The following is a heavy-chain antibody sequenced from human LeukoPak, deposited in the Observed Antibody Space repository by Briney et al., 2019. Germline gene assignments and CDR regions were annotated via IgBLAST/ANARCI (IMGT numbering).Heavy chain of an antibody. V-gene: IGHV4-34*01. J-gene: IGHJ6*02. Sequence: YPSETLSLTCAVYGGSFSGYYWSWIRQPPGKGLEWIGEINHSGSTNYNPSHKSRVTISVDTSKNQFSLKLSSVTAADTAVYYCARNRRIDYYGMDVWGQGTTVTVSS. D-gene: IGHD1-14*01. CDR1: GGSFSGYY. CDR2: INHSGST. CDR3: ARNRRIDYYGMDV.